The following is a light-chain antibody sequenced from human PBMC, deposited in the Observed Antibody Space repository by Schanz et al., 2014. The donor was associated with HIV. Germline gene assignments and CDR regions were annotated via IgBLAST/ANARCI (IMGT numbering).Light chain of an antibody. V-gene: IGKV1-5*03. J-gene: IGKJ2*01. Sequence: DIQMTQSPSILSASVGDRITITCRASQSISDWLAWYQQKPGKAPNLLISEASILESGVPSRFSGSGSGTEFTLTISSLQPDDFATYFCLHYNDFTSTFGQGTKLEIK. CDR2: EAS. CDR1: QSISDW. CDR3: LHYNDFTST.